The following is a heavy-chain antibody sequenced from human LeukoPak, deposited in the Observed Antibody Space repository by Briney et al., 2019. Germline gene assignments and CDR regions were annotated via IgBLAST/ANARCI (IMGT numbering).Heavy chain of an antibody. CDR3: AKDMRGGSCCESIVDY. CDR1: GFTFDDYA. D-gene: IGHD2-15*01. J-gene: IGHJ4*02. V-gene: IGHV3-9*01. CDR2: ISWNSGSI. Sequence: GGSLRLSCAASGFTFDDYAMHWVRQAPGKGLEWVSGISWNSGSIGYADSVKGRFTISRDNAKNSLYLQMNSLRAEDTALYYCAKDMRGGSCCESIVDYWGQGTLVTVSS.